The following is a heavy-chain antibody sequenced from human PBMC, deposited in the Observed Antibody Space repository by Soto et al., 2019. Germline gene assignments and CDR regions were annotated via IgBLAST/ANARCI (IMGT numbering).Heavy chain of an antibody. CDR3: ARADILTGYYGNYYYYGMDV. D-gene: IGHD3-9*01. Sequence: ASVKVSCKASGYTFTGYYMHWVRQAPGQGLEWMGWINPNSGGTNYARKFQGWVTMTRDTSISTAYMELSRLRSDDTAVYYCARADILTGYYGNYYYYGMDVWGQGTTVTVSS. CDR1: GYTFTGYY. CDR2: INPNSGGT. J-gene: IGHJ6*02. V-gene: IGHV1-2*04.